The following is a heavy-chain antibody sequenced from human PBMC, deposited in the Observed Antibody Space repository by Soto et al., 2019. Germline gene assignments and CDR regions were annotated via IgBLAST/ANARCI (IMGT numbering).Heavy chain of an antibody. J-gene: IGHJ4*02. CDR3: ASHHTSGWLYFDS. V-gene: IGHV3-11*01. Sequence: QLQLLESGGDLVKPGGSLRLSCAASGFTVSGNDLSWIRQAPGKGLGWVSSISSSGRAIYYADSVKGRFTISRDNAKDSLYLQMSSLRAEDTAIYYCASHHTSGWLYFDSWGQGTLVTVSS. CDR2: ISSSGRAI. D-gene: IGHD6-19*01. CDR1: GFTVSGND.